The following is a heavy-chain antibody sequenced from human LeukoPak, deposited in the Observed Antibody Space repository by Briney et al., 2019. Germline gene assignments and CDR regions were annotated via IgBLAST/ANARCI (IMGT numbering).Heavy chain of an antibody. CDR2: ISYDGSNK. CDR1: GFTFSSYA. V-gene: IGHV3-30*01. D-gene: IGHD6-6*01. Sequence: GRSLRLSCAASGFTFSSYAMHWVRQAPGKGLEWVAVISYDGSNKYYADSVKGRFTISRDNSKNTLYLQMNSLRAEDTAVYYCARDRQLEPKHYYYYMDVWGKGTTVTVSS. J-gene: IGHJ6*03. CDR3: ARDRQLEPKHYYYYMDV.